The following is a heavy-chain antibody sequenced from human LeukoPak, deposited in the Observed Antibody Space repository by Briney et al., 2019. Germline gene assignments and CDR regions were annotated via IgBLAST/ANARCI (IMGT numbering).Heavy chain of an antibody. CDR3: AKDVPLYYDLTGDY. Sequence: PGGSLRLSCAASGFTFSSYAMSWVRQAPGKGLEWVSTISGGGGTPYYADSVKGRFTISRDNSKNTLYLQMNSLRAEDTAVYYCAKDVPLYYDLTGDYWGQGTLVTVSS. CDR2: ISGGGGTP. J-gene: IGHJ4*02. CDR1: GFTFSSYA. D-gene: IGHD3-22*01. V-gene: IGHV3-23*01.